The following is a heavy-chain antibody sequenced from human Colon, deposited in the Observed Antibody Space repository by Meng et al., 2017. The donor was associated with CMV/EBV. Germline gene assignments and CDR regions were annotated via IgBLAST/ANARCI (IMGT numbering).Heavy chain of an antibody. CDR2: IKSEADGGTT. Sequence: SCGGSDLTVSNVFMNWVRQAPGKGLEWVGRIKSEADGGTTDYAAPVRGRFIISRDDSKNTVYLEMKSLQVDDAAVYYCSYGANYYFDYWGPGTLVTVSS. V-gene: IGHV3-15*07. J-gene: IGHJ4*02. CDR1: DLTVSNVF. D-gene: IGHD4/OR15-4a*01. CDR3: SYGANYYFDY.